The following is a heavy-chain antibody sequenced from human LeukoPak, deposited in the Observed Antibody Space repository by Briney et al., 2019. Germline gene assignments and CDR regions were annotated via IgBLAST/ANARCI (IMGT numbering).Heavy chain of an antibody. J-gene: IGHJ4*02. Sequence: GASVKVSCKASGYTFPSYFMHWVRQAPGQGLEWMGIINPTGGSTTYAQKFQGRVTMTRDTSTSTVYMELSSLRSDDTAVYYCARETGSAVGSTDFDYWGQGTLVTVSS. CDR1: GYTFPSYF. CDR3: ARETGSAVGSTDFDY. CDR2: INPTGGST. V-gene: IGHV1-46*01. D-gene: IGHD4-17*01.